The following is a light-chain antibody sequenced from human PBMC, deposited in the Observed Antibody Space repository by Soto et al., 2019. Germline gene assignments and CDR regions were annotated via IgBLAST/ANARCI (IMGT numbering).Light chain of an antibody. V-gene: IGLV1-51*01. CDR2: DNN. CDR3: AAWDSSLSAVV. CDR1: SSNIGNNY. J-gene: IGLJ3*02. Sequence: QAVVTQPPSVSAAPGQKVSISCSGSSSNIGNNYVFWYQQLPGTAPKLLIYDNNQRTSGIPDRFSGSKSGTSATLGITGLQTGDEADYYCAAWDSSLSAVVFGGGTKLIVL.